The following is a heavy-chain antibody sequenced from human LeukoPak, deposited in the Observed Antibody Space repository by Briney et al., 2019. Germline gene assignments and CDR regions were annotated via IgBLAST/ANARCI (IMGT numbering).Heavy chain of an antibody. Sequence: GGSLRLSCAASGFTFSSYWMSWVRQAPGKGLEWVANIKQDGSEKYYVDSVKGRFTTSRDNAKNSLYLQMNSLRAEDTAVYYCARDFYGPYYYYGMDVWGQGTTVTVSS. V-gene: IGHV3-7*05. CDR2: IKQDGSEK. D-gene: IGHD2/OR15-2a*01. CDR1: GFTFSSYW. CDR3: ARDFYGPYYYYGMDV. J-gene: IGHJ6*02.